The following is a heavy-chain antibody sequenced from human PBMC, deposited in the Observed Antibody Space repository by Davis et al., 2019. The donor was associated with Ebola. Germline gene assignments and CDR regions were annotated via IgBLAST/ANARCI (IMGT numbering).Heavy chain of an antibody. CDR1: GFTFSSYW. D-gene: IGHD3-10*01. CDR3: AREAIRQRGYY. J-gene: IGHJ4*02. V-gene: IGHV3-21*01. Sequence: GGSLRLSCAASGFTFSSYWMSWVRQAPGKGLEWVSSISSSSSYIYYADSVKGRFTISRDNAKNSLYLQMNSLRAEDTAVYYCAREAIRQRGYYWGQGTLVTVSS. CDR2: ISSSSSYI.